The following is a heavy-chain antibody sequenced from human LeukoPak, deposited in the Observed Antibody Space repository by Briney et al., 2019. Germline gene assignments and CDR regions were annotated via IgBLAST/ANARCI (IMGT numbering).Heavy chain of an antibody. D-gene: IGHD6-19*01. CDR3: ARGSGYSSGLPFDY. CDR1: GGSISSGSYY. V-gene: IGHV4-61*02. J-gene: IGHJ4*02. CDR2: IYTSGST. Sequence: SQTLSLTCTVSGGSISSGSYYWSWIRPPAGKGLEWIGRIYTSGSTNYNPSLKSRVTVSVDTTKNQFSLKLSSVTAADTAVYYCARGSGYSSGLPFDYWGQGTLVTVSS.